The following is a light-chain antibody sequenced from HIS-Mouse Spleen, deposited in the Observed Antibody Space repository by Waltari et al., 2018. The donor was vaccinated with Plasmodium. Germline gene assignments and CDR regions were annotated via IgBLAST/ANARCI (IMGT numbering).Light chain of an antibody. J-gene: IGKJ3*01. CDR2: GAS. CDR1: QSVSSN. Sequence: EIVMTQSPATLSVSPGERATLSSRASQSVSSNLAWYQQKPGQAPSLLIYGASPRATGIPARFSGSGSGTEFTLTISSLQSEDFAVYYCQQYNNWSFTFGPGTKVDIK. V-gene: IGKV3-15*01. CDR3: QQYNNWSFT.